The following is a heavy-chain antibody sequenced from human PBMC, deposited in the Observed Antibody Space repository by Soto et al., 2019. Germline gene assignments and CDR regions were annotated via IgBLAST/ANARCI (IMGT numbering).Heavy chain of an antibody. CDR1: GFTFSSYG. V-gene: IGHV3-30*18. J-gene: IGHJ5*02. Sequence: GGSLRLSCAASGFTFSSYGMHWVRQAPGKGLEWVAVISYDGSNKYYADSVKGRFTISRDNSKNTLYLQMNSLRAEDTAVYYCAKDLGAYQLLYWFDPWGQGTLVTVSS. D-gene: IGHD2-2*01. CDR3: AKDLGAYQLLYWFDP. CDR2: ISYDGSNK.